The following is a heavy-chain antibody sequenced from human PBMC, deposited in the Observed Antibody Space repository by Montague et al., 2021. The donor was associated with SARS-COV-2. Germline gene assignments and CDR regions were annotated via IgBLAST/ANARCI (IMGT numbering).Heavy chain of an antibody. D-gene: IGHD4-11*01. CDR1: GVSINEYF. J-gene: IGHJ1*01. CDR2: IFFNRGP. CDR3: VSGRDGSYSHFHF. Sequence: SETLSLTCTVSGVSINEYFWTWIRQTPGKGLEWIGYIFFNRGPTHNASXKDRVTISLDTSKSQVSLRLTSVAAADTAVYFCVSGRDGSYSHFHFWGQGALVTVSS. V-gene: IGHV4-59*01.